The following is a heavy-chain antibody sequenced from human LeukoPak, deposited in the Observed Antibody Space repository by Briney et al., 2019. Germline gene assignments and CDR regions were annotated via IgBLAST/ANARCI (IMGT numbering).Heavy chain of an antibody. CDR3: AKDREWELMYYYYYMDV. J-gene: IGHJ6*03. D-gene: IGHD1-26*01. Sequence: GGSLRLSCAASGFTFSSYGMHWVRQAPGKGLEWVAFIRYDGSNKYYADSVKGRFTISRDNSKNTLYLQMNSLRAEDTAVYYCAKDREWELMYYYYYMDVWGKGTTVTISS. V-gene: IGHV3-30*02. CDR1: GFTFSSYG. CDR2: IRYDGSNK.